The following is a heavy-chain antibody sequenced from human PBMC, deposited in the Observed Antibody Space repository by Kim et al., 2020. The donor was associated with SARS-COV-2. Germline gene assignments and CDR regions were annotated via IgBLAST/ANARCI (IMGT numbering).Heavy chain of an antibody. Sequence: DSVKGRFTISRDNSKNTLYLQMNSLRAEDTAIYYCANLGLAYYYASGSYFWGQGTLVTVSS. D-gene: IGHD3-10*01. V-gene: IGHV3-23*01. J-gene: IGHJ4*02. CDR3: ANLGLAYYYASGSYF.